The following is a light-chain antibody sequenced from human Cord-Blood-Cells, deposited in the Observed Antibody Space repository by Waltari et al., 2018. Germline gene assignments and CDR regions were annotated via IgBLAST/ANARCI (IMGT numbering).Light chain of an antibody. CDR3: QKYNNGRDS. J-gene: IGKJ2*03. Sequence: LVMTQSPAPLSVAPGERATLSCRASQSVTSHLAWYQQKPCQAPRLLLYGASTRATGIPARFSGNRYGTEFTLTNSSLQSEDFAVYYCQKYNNGRDSFGQGTKLEIK. CDR1: QSVTSH. V-gene: IGKV3-15*01. CDR2: GAS.